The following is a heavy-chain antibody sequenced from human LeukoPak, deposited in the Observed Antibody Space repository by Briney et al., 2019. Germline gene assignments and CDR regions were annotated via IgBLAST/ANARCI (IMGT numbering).Heavy chain of an antibody. Sequence: ASVKVSCKASGYTFTSYWIGWVRQMPGKGLEWMGIIYPGDSDTRYSPSFQGQVTISADKSISTAYLQWSSLKASDTAMYYCATCIAAAGTMDAFDIWGQGTMVTVSS. CDR2: IYPGDSDT. D-gene: IGHD6-13*01. J-gene: IGHJ3*02. V-gene: IGHV5-51*01. CDR1: GYTFTSYW. CDR3: ATCIAAAGTMDAFDI.